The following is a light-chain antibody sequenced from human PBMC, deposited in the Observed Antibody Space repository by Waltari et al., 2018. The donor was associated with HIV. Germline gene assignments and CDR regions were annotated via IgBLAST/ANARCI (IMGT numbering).Light chain of an antibody. CDR3: CSYAGSSTLL. CDR1: SSDVGGYNY. Sequence: QSALTQPASVSGSLGQSITIPCTGTSSDVGGYNYVSWYQQHPGKAPKLVIYDVSERPSGVSNRFSGSKSGNTASLTISGLQAEDEADYNCCSYAGSSTLLFGGGTKVTVL. J-gene: IGLJ2*01. V-gene: IGLV2-23*01. CDR2: DVS.